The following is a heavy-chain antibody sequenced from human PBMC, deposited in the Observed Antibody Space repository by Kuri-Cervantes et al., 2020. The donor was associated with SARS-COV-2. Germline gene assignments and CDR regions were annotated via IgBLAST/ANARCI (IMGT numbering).Heavy chain of an antibody. CDR1: GGSISSSY. J-gene: IGHJ4*02. D-gene: IGHD1-26*01. CDR2: IDTSGST. Sequence: LRLSCTVSGGSISSSYWNWIRQPAGKGLEWIGHIDTSGSTNYNPSLKSRVTMSIDTSKNQFSLNLSSVTAADTAVYYCARDQRRYRANDAPYDFWGQGTLVTVSS. CDR3: ARDQRRYRANDAPYDF. V-gene: IGHV4-4*07.